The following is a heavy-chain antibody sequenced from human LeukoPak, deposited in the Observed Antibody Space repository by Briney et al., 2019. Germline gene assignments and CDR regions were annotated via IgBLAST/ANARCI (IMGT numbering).Heavy chain of an antibody. J-gene: IGHJ4*02. CDR3: ATPATRYSLTDY. CDR1: GYNFLNYW. D-gene: IGHD3-9*01. Sequence: GGSLKISCKGSGYNFLNYWIGWVRQMPGKGLEWMGIIYPGDSDTRYSPSFQGQVTISADKSISTAYLQWSSLKASDTAMYYCATPATRYSLTDYWGQGTLVTVSS. V-gene: IGHV5-51*01. CDR2: IYPGDSDT.